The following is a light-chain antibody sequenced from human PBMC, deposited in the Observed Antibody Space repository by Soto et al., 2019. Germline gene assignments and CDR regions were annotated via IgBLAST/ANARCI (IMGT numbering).Light chain of an antibody. CDR1: QGIRTF. J-gene: IGKJ3*01. Sequence: DIQMTQSPTSLSASVGDRVTITCRASQGIRTFVAWYQQKPGKAPKLLIYAASTLQSGVPSRFSGSGSGTDFTLTITSLQPEDVATYSCQKYSSVPVFGPWTKVEIK. CDR2: AAS. V-gene: IGKV1-27*01. CDR3: QKYSSVPV.